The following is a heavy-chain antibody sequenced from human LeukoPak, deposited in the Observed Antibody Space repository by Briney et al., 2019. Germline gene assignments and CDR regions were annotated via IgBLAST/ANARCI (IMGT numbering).Heavy chain of an antibody. Sequence: ASVKVSCKASGYTFTGYYMHWVRQAPGQGLEWMGRINPNSGGTNYAQKFQGRVTMTRDTPISTAYMELSRLRSDDTAVYYCARNRWFGELGSYYFDYWGQGTLVTVSS. CDR2: INPNSGGT. V-gene: IGHV1-2*06. CDR1: GYTFTGYY. J-gene: IGHJ4*02. D-gene: IGHD3-10*01. CDR3: ARNRWFGELGSYYFDY.